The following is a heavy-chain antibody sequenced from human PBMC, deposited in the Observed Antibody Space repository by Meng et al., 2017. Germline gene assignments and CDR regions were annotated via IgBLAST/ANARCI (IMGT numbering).Heavy chain of an antibody. V-gene: IGHV4-4*07. J-gene: IGHJ3*02. D-gene: IGHD2-2*01. CDR3: ARDVGYAVPAATDAFDI. CDR2: IYTSGST. CDR1: GYSISSGYY. Sequence: SETLSLTCTVSGYSISSGYYWGWIRQPAGKGLEWIGRIYTSGSTNYNPSLKSRVTMSVDTSKNQFSLKLSSVTAADTAVYYCARDVGYAVPAATDAFDIWGQGTRVTV.